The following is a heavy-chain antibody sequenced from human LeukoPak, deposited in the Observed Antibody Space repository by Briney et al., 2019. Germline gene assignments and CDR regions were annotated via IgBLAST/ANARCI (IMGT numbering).Heavy chain of an antibody. CDR1: GFTFNTYW. Sequence: GGSLRLSWVASGFTFNTYWIDWVRQGPGEGLGWVSLISADGTTTTYADAVQGRFTVSRDNAKNTLYLQMNSLRAEDAAVYYCARGLAGAYRIMDVWGQGTTVTVS. J-gene: IGHJ6*02. D-gene: IGHD6-19*01. V-gene: IGHV3-74*01. CDR3: ARGLAGAYRIMDV. CDR2: ISADGTTT.